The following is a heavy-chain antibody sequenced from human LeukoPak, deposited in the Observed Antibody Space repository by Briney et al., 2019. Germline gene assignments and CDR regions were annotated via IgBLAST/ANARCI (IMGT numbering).Heavy chain of an antibody. Sequence: SETLSLTRTVSGGSISSYYWSWIRQPPGKGLEWIGYIYYSGSTNSNPSLKSRVTISVDTSKNQFSLKLSSVTAADTAVYYCARLDYYDSSGHIDYWGQGTLVTVSS. CDR3: ARLDYYDSSGHIDY. V-gene: IGHV4-59*08. J-gene: IGHJ4*02. D-gene: IGHD3-22*01. CDR1: GGSISSYY. CDR2: IYYSGST.